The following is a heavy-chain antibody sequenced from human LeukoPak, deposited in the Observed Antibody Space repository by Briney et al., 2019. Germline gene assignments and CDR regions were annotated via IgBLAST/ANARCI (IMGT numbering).Heavy chain of an antibody. CDR1: GFTFSSYA. CDR3: AKDHDSSGYYSYYFDY. D-gene: IGHD3-22*01. V-gene: IGHV3-23*01. J-gene: IGHJ4*02. CDR2: ISGSGGST. Sequence: QPGGSLRLSCAASGFTFSSYAMSWVRQAPGKGLEWVSAISGSGGSTYYAHSVKGRFTISRDNSKNTLYLQMNSLRAEDTAVYYCAKDHDSSGYYSYYFDYWGQGTLVTVYS.